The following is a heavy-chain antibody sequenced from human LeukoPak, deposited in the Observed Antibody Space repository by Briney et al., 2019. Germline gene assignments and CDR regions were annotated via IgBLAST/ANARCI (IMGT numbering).Heavy chain of an antibody. J-gene: IGHJ5*02. V-gene: IGHV3-30*18. CDR1: GFTFSNAW. D-gene: IGHD2-15*01. CDR3: AKVGYCTGGSCYSTGLDP. Sequence: GGSLRLSCAASGFTFSNAWMSWVRQAPGKGLEWVAVISYDGSNKYYGDSVKGRFTISRDTSKNTVYLQMNSLRAEDTAVYYCAKVGYCTGGSCYSTGLDPWGQGTLVTVSS. CDR2: ISYDGSNK.